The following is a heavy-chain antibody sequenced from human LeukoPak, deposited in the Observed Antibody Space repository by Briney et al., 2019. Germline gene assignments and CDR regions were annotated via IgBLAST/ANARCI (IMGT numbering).Heavy chain of an antibody. Sequence: SETLSLTCAVYGGSFSGYYWSWIRQPPGKGREWIGEIDHSGSTNYNPSLKSRVTISVDTSKNQFSLKLSSVTAADTAVYYCAGGYGYYDSCGYGYWGQGTLVTVSS. CDR2: IDHSGST. J-gene: IGHJ4*02. CDR1: GGSFSGYY. CDR3: AGGYGYYDSCGYGY. D-gene: IGHD3-22*01. V-gene: IGHV4-34*01.